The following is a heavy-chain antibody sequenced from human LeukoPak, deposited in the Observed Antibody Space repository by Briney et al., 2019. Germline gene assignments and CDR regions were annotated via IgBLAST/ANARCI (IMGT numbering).Heavy chain of an antibody. CDR1: GFTFSSYA. V-gene: IGHV3-23*01. D-gene: IGHD3-10*01. J-gene: IGHJ4*02. CDR3: AKDTEYGSGSYFTYVAKSIDY. CDR2: ISGSGGST. Sequence: SGGSLRLSCAASGFTFSSYAMSWVRQAPGKGLEWVSAISGSGGSTYYADSVKGRFTISRDNSKNTLYLQMNSLRAEDTAVYYCAKDTEYGSGSYFTYVAKSIDYWGQGTLVTVSS.